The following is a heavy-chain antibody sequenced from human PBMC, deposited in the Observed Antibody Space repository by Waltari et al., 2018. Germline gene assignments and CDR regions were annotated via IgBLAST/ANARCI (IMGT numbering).Heavy chain of an antibody. Sequence: QVLLVESGGGVVQPGTSLTLSCEVSGISVSTYALHWVRQAPGKGLEWVAVISFDGNNIYFADAVKGRFTITRDNSKSTLYLQMNSLTPEDTAIYYCTRDGHSYFYGSWSDYWGQGALVTVSS. CDR3: TRDGHSYFYGSWSDY. CDR2: ISFDGNNI. J-gene: IGHJ4*02. CDR1: GISVSTYA. D-gene: IGHD3-10*01. V-gene: IGHV3-30*16.